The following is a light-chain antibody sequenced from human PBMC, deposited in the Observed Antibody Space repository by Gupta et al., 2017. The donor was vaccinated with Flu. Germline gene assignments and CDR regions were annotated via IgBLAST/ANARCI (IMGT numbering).Light chain of an antibody. CDR3: QQSLST. CDR1: QNIYNY. CDR2: AAS. V-gene: IGKV1-39*01. J-gene: IGKJ2*01. Sequence: DLQMTQSPSSLSASVGDRVTITCRASQNIYNYLNWYQQKPGEAPKLLIYAASSVQRGVPSRFSGSGSGTDFTLTISSLQPEDFSTYHCQQSLSTFGQGTKLEIK.